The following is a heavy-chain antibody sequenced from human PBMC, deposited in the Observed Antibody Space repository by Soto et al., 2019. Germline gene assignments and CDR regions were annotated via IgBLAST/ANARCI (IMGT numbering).Heavy chain of an antibody. D-gene: IGHD3-3*01. CDR2: IYYSGST. V-gene: IGHV4-39*01. CDR3: AADDFWSGYSLSYYYYGMDV. J-gene: IGHJ6*02. CDR1: GGSISSSSYY. Sequence: SETLSLTCTVSGGSISSSSYYWGWIRQPPGKGLEWIGSIYYSGSTYYNPSLKSRVTISVDTSKNQFSLKLSSVTAADTAVYYCAADDFWSGYSLSYYYYGMDVWGQGTTVTVSS.